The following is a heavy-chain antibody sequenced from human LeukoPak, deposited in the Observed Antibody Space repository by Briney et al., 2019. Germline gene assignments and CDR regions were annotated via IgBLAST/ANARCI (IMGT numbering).Heavy chain of an antibody. Sequence: GGSLRLSCAASGFTFSSYWMHWVRQAPGKGLVWVSRTNSDGSSTSYADSVKGRFTISRDNAKNTLYLQMNSLRAEDTAVYYCARAPPAVEMATNFDYWGQGTLVTVSS. V-gene: IGHV3-74*01. J-gene: IGHJ4*02. CDR3: ARAPPAVEMATNFDY. D-gene: IGHD5-24*01. CDR1: GFTFSSYW. CDR2: TNSDGSST.